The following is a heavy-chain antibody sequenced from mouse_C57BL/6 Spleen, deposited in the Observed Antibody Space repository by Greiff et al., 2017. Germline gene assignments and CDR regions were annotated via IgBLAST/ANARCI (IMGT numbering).Heavy chain of an antibody. CDR1: GYTFTSYW. J-gene: IGHJ1*03. D-gene: IGHD2-4*01. Sequence: QVHVKQPGAELVKPGASVKLSCKASGYTFTSYWMHWVKQRPGQGLEWIGMIHPNSGSTNYNEKFKSKATLTVDKSSSTAYMQLSSLTSEDPAVHYCARSGDYGPFDVGGTGTTVTVSS. V-gene: IGHV1-64*01. CDR2: IHPNSGST. CDR3: ARSGDYGPFDV.